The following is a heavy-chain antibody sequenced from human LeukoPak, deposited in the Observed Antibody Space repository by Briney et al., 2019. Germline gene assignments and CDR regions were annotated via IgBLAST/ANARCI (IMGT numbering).Heavy chain of an antibody. V-gene: IGHV3-30*14. J-gene: IGHJ4*02. Sequence: GGSLRLSCAASGFTFSSYAMHWVRQAPGKGLEWVAVISYDGSNKYYADSVKGRFTISRDNSKNTLYLQMNSLRAEDTAVYYCASYYGYRVDSWGQGTLVTVSS. D-gene: IGHD3-10*01. CDR3: ASYYGYRVDS. CDR2: ISYDGSNK. CDR1: GFTFSSYA.